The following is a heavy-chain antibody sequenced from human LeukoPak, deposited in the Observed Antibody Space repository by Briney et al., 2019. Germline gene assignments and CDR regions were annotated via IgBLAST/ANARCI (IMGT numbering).Heavy chain of an antibody. V-gene: IGHV3-23*01. CDR2: IYGGGEGT. CDR1: GFTLSSYA. Sequence: GGSLRLSCAASGFTLSSYAMSWARQAPGKGLEWVSAIYGGGEGTYYADSAEGRFTVSRDNSKNTLYLQMDGLRAEDTAVYYCAKMAGMTRQVYYMDVWGKGATVTVSS. CDR3: AKMAGMTRQVYYMDV. D-gene: IGHD1-1*01. J-gene: IGHJ6*03.